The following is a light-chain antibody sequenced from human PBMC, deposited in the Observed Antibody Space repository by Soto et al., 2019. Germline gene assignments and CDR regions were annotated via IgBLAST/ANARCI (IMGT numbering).Light chain of an antibody. V-gene: IGKV3D-15*01. CDR3: QQSNSSPPT. Sequence: EIVMTQSPGTLSVSPGQGATLSCRASHSVDSNLAWYQQKPGQAPRLLIFGASTRPTGIPDRFSGSGSGTDFTLTISSLQPEDFATYFCQQSNSSPPTFGGGTKVDI. CDR2: GAS. J-gene: IGKJ4*01. CDR1: HSVDSN.